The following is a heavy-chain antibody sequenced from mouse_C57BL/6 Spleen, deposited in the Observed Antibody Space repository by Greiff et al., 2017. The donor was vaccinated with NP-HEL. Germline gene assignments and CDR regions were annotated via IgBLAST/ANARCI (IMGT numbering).Heavy chain of an antibody. V-gene: IGHV5-6*02. CDR3: ARRTGRYFDY. D-gene: IGHD4-1*01. CDR1: GFTFSSYG. Sequence: EVKLQESGGDLVKPGGSLKLSCAASGFTFSSYGMSWVRQTPDKRLEWVATISSGGSYTYYPDSVKGRFTISRDNAKNTLYLQMSSLKSEDTAMYYCARRTGRYFDYWGQGTTLTVSS. CDR2: ISSGGSYT. J-gene: IGHJ2*01.